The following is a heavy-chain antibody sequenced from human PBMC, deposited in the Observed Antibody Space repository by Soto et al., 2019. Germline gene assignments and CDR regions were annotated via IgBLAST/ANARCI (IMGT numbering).Heavy chain of an antibody. Sequence: QVQLVQSGAEVKKPGSSVKVSCKASGGTFSSYAISWVRQAPGQGLEWMGGIIPIFGTANYAQKFQGRVTITADESTSTAYMELSSLRSEDTAVYYGARDRRRWLQFGHFDYWGQGTLVTVSS. CDR2: IIPIFGTA. CDR3: ARDRRRWLQFGHFDY. D-gene: IGHD5-12*01. CDR1: GGTFSSYA. V-gene: IGHV1-69*01. J-gene: IGHJ4*02.